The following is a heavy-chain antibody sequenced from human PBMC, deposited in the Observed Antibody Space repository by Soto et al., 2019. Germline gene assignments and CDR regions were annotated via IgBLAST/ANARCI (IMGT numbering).Heavy chain of an antibody. J-gene: IGHJ6*02. CDR3: ARVESAIVGAKYYYYGMDV. Sequence: SSVKVSCKASGGTFSTYAINWVRQAPGQGLEWMGGIIPIFGTANYAQKFQGRVTITADASTRTAYMELRSLRPEDTDVYYCARVESAIVGAKYYYYGMDVWGQGTSVTVS. CDR1: GGTFSTYA. CDR2: IIPIFGTA. D-gene: IGHD1-26*01. V-gene: IGHV1-69*13.